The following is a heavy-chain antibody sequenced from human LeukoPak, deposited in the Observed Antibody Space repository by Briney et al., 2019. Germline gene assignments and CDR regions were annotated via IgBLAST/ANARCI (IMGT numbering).Heavy chain of an antibody. D-gene: IGHD1-14*01. CDR2: INHSGNT. CDR1: GGSFSGYY. J-gene: IGHJ6*03. V-gene: IGHV4-34*01. CDR3: ARGRNWETFYHYCMDV. Sequence: SETLSLTCGVSGGSFSGYYWTWLRQLPGKGLEWLGEINHSGNTIYNPSPKSRVIISIDTLKNQISLNMRSVTAADTAVYYCARGRNWETFYHYCMDVWGNGTTVTVSS.